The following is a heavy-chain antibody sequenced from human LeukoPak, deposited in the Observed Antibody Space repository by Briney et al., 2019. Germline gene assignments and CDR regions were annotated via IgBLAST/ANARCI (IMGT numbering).Heavy chain of an antibody. D-gene: IGHD4-23*01. J-gene: IGHJ6*02. CDR1: GDSVSSNSAA. V-gene: IGHV6-1*01. CDR2: TYYRSKWYN. CDR3: ARDGRWPPYYYYGMDV. Sequence: SQTLSLTCAISGDSVSSNSAAWNWIRQSPSRGLEWMGRTYYRSKWYNDYAVSVKSRITINPDTSKNQFSLQLNSVTPEDTAVYYCARDGRWPPYYYYGMDVWGQGTTVTVSS.